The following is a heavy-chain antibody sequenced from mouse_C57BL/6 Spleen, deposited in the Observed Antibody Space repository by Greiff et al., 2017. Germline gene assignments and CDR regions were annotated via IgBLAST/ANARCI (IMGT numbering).Heavy chain of an antibody. J-gene: IGHJ4*01. Sequence: EVQGVESGGGLVQPKGSLKLSCAASGFSFNTYAMNWVRQAPGKGLEWVARIRSKSNNYATYYADSVKDRFTISRDDSESMLYLQMNNLKTEDTAMYYCVRYSYYAMDYWGQGTSVTVSA. CDR1: GFSFNTYA. CDR2: IRSKSNNYAT. CDR3: VRYSYYAMDY. V-gene: IGHV10-1*01.